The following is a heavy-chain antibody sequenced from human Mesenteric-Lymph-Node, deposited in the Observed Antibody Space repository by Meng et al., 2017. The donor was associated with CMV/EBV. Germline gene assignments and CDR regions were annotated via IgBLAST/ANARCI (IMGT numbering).Heavy chain of an antibody. J-gene: IGHJ6*02. CDR1: RFTFNTYW. CDR2: ISPDGGKK. CDR3: ARDGYDFWSGYSNSYYYGLDV. V-gene: IGHV3-7*01. D-gene: IGHD3-3*01. Sequence: GESLKISCAASRFTFNTYWMSWVRQTPGKGLEWVATISPDGGKKYYLDSVKGRFTISRDNVGNSLYLQMNGLRAEDTAVYYCARDGYDFWSGYSNSYYYGLDVWGQGTTVTVSS.